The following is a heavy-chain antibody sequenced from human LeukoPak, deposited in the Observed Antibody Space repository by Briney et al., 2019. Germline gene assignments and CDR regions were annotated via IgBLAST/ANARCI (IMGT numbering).Heavy chain of an antibody. J-gene: IGHJ3*02. Sequence: GGSLRLSCAASEFTFSSYEMNWVRQAPGKGLEWVSYISSSGSTIYYTDSVKGRFTISGDNAKNSLYLQMNSLRAEDTAVYYCATRTYSGRYYSALDIWGQGTMVTVSS. D-gene: IGHD1-26*01. CDR3: ATRTYSGRYYSALDI. CDR1: EFTFSSYE. CDR2: ISSSGSTI. V-gene: IGHV3-48*03.